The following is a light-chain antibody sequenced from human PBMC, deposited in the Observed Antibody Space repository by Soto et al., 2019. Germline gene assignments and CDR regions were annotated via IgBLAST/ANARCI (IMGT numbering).Light chain of an antibody. J-gene: IGKJ1*01. CDR3: QQSNNWPPWT. CDR2: GAS. CDR1: QSVSSSY. V-gene: IGKV3-20*01. Sequence: IVLTQSPGTLYLSPGERATLSCRASQSVSSSYLAWYQQKPGQAPRLLIYGASSRATGIPDRFSGSGSGTEFTLTISRLQSEDFAVYYCQQSNNWPPWTVGQGTQVEIK.